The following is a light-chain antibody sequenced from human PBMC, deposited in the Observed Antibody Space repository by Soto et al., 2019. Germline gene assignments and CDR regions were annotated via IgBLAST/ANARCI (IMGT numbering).Light chain of an antibody. V-gene: IGKV1-39*01. CDR1: QDISTY. J-gene: IGKJ4*01. CDR3: QQSYSVPRT. CDR2: ATS. Sequence: RLTQSPSSLSASVGDTVTISCRASQDISTYLAWYQQKPGKAPNLLIYATSNLQTGVPLRFSGSGFGTDFTLTINNLQPEDFATYYCQQSYSVPRTFGGGTKVEI.